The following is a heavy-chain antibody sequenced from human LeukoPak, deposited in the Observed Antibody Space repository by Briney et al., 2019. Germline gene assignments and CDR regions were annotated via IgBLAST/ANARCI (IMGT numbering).Heavy chain of an antibody. Sequence: SVKVSCKASGGTFSSYAISWVRQAPGQGLEWMGGIIPIFGIANYAQKFQGRVTITTDESTSTAYMELSSLRSEDTAVYYCAVPRYGSGSYYNEDYFDYWGQGTLVTVSS. CDR1: GGTFSSYA. CDR3: AVPRYGSGSYYNEDYFDY. CDR2: IIPIFGIA. V-gene: IGHV1-69*05. D-gene: IGHD3-10*01. J-gene: IGHJ4*02.